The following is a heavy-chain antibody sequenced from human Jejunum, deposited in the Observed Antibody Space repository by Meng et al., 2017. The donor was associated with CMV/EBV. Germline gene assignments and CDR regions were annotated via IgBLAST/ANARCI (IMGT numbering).Heavy chain of an antibody. D-gene: IGHD1-7*01. J-gene: IGHJ4*01. CDR2: LYYSVST. Sequence: CTFSGASISSSDYHWGWIRQPPGKGLEYIGSLYYSVSTYSNPSLKSRVTISSDTSKKEFYLKLRSVTAADTAMYYCARGNWNYYFDIWGHGTLVTVSS. CDR3: ARGNWNYYFDI. V-gene: IGHV4-39*07. CDR1: GASISSSDYH.